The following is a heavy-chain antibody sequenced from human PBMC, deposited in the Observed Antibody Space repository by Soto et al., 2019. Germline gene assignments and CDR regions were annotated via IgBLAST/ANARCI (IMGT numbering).Heavy chain of an antibody. Sequence: ASVKVSCKSSGHTFSSHSINWVRQAPGQGLEWMGWINPNSGGTNYAQKFQGWVTMTRDTSISTAYMELSRLRSDDTAVYYCARSRNYYYGMDVWGQGTTVTVSS. J-gene: IGHJ6*02. CDR2: INPNSGGT. CDR3: ARSRNYYYGMDV. V-gene: IGHV1-2*04. CDR1: GHTFSSHS.